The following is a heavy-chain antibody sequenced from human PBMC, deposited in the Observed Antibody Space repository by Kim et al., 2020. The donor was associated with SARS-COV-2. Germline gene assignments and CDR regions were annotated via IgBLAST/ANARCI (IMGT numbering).Heavy chain of an antibody. V-gene: IGHV3-15*01. D-gene: IGHD6-13*01. CDR1: GFTFSNAW. Sequence: GGSLRLSCAASGFTFSNAWMSWVRQAPGKGLEWVGRIKSKTDGGTTDYAAPVKGRFTISRDDSKNTLYLQMNSLKTEDTAVYYCTTARRYSSSWYHPDYYYYYGMDVWGQGTTVTVSS. CDR2: IKSKTDGGTT. CDR3: TTARRYSSSWYHPDYYYYYGMDV. J-gene: IGHJ6*02.